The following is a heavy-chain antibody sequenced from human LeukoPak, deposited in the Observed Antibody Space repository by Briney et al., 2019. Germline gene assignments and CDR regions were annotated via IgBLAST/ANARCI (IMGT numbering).Heavy chain of an antibody. J-gene: IGHJ4*02. V-gene: IGHV4-61*02. D-gene: IGHD6-6*01. CDR1: GGSISSGSYY. Sequence: PSETLSLTCTVSGGSISSGSYYWSWIRQPAGKGLEWIGRIYTSGSTNYNPSLKSRVTISVDTSKNQFSLKLSSVTAADTAVYYCARATLDSSSRPSFDYWGQGTLVTVSS. CDR3: ARATLDSSSRPSFDY. CDR2: IYTSGST.